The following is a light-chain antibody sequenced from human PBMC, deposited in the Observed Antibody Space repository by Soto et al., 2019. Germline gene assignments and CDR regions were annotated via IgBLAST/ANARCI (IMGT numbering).Light chain of an antibody. Sequence: DIQMTQSPSTLSASVGDRVTITCRASQSISTWLAWYQQKPGKAPKLLIYKASILESGVPSRFSGSGSETDFTLSISSLQPDDFATYYCQQFSSLSSTFGLGTRLEIK. CDR3: QQFSSLSST. V-gene: IGKV1-5*03. CDR1: QSISTW. J-gene: IGKJ2*01. CDR2: KAS.